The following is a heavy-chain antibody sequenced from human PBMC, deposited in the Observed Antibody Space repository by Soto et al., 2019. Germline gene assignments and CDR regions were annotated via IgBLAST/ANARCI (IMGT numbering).Heavy chain of an antibody. CDR2: IYYSGST. J-gene: IGHJ6*02. CDR1: GGSISSGGYY. CDR3: ARTLYSNYGYYYYGMDV. D-gene: IGHD4-4*01. V-gene: IGHV4-31*03. Sequence: TLSLTCTVSGGSISSGGYYWSWIRQHPGKGLEWIGYIYYSGSTYYNPSLKSRVTISVDTSKNQFSLKLSSVTAADTAVYYCARTLYSNYGYYYYGMDVWGQGTTVTVSS.